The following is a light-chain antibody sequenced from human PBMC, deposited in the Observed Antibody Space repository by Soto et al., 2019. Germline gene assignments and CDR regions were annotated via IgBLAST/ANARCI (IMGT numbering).Light chain of an antibody. CDR2: GAS. J-gene: IGKJ1*01. CDR1: QSVSTNF. CDR3: QQYGRTSWT. V-gene: IGKV3-20*01. Sequence: EMVLTQSPGTLSLSPGEGATLSYRASQSVSTNFFAWYQQKPGQAPRLLIYGASTRATGIPDRFSGSGSGTDFTLTISRLEPEDFAVYYCQQYGRTSWTFGQGTKVDIK.